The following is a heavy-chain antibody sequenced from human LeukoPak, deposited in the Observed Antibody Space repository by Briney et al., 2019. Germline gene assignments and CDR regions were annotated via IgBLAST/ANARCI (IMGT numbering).Heavy chain of an antibody. CDR3: ARGYGSGTIYFDY. V-gene: IGHV3-48*03. Sequence: GGSLRLSCAASGFTFSSCEMNWIRQAPGKGLEWVSYISSSGSTIYYADSVKGRFTISRDNAKNSLYLQMNSLRAEDTAVYYCARGYGSGTIYFDYWGQGTLVTVSS. J-gene: IGHJ4*02. D-gene: IGHD3-10*01. CDR2: ISSSGSTI. CDR1: GFTFSSCE.